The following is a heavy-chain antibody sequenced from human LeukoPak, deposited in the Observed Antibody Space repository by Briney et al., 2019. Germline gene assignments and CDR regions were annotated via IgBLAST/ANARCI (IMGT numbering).Heavy chain of an antibody. J-gene: IGHJ3*02. CDR1: GFTFSSYG. D-gene: IGHD4-17*01. CDR3: ARDTSATVTTYAFDI. Sequence: GGSLRLSCAASGFTFSSYGMHWVRQAPGKGLEWVAVISYDGSNKYYADSVKGRFTISRDNSKNTLYLQMNSLRAEDTAVYYCARDTSATVTTYAFDIWGQGTMVTVSS. CDR2: ISYDGSNK. V-gene: IGHV3-30*03.